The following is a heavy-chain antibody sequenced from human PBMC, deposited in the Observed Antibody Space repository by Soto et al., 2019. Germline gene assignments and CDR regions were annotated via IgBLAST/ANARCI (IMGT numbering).Heavy chain of an antibody. V-gene: IGHV3-53*01. CDR2: FFGDDST. J-gene: IGHJ4*02. CDR3: AKENGYSSSWFEFDY. Sequence: GGSLRLSCAASGFTVSSNYMNWVRQAPGRGLEWVSIFFGDDSTYYADSVKGRFTISRDNSKNTLYLQMNSLRAEDTAVYYCAKENGYSSSWFEFDYWGQGTLVTVSS. D-gene: IGHD6-13*01. CDR1: GFTVSSNY.